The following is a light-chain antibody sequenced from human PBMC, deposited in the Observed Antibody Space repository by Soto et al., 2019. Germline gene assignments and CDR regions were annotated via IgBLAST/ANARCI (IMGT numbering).Light chain of an antibody. V-gene: IGLV2-11*01. Sequence: QSVLTQPRSVSGSPGQSVTISCTGTSSDVGGYNSVSWYQQHPGKAPKLMIYDVNKGPSGVPDRFSGSKSGNTASLTISGLQAEDEADYYCCSYAGSHTFVFGGGTKVTVL. CDR3: CSYAGSHTFV. CDR1: SSDVGGYNS. CDR2: DVN. J-gene: IGLJ3*02.